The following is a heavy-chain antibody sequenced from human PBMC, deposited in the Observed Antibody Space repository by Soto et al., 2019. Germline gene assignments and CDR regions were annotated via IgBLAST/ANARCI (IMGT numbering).Heavy chain of an antibody. CDR1: GYTFTSYG. D-gene: IGHD6-19*01. Sequence: QVQLVQSGAEVKKPGASGKVSCKASGYTFTSYGISWVRQAPGQGLEWMGWISAYNGNTNYAQKLQSRVTMTTDTSTITAYMELRSLRSDDTAVYYCARDSLGYSSGWTHIDYWGQGTLVTVSS. J-gene: IGHJ4*02. CDR3: ARDSLGYSSGWTHIDY. CDR2: ISAYNGNT. V-gene: IGHV1-18*01.